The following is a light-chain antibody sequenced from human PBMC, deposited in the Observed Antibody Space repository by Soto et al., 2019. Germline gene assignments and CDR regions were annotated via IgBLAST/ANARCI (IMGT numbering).Light chain of an antibody. J-gene: IGLJ2*01. CDR3: AAWDDSLSGVV. CDR1: SSNVESNY. Sequence: QSVLTQPPSASETPGQRVTISCSGSSSNVESNYVYWYQQLPGTAPKLLIYRNNQRPSGVPDRFSGSKSGTSASLAISGLRFEDEADYYCAAWDDSLSGVVFCCGTKLTVL. V-gene: IGLV1-47*01. CDR2: RNN.